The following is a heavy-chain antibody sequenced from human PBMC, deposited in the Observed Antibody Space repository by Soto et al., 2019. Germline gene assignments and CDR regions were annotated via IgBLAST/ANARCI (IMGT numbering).Heavy chain of an antibody. CDR2: FSGPGGAT. CDR1: VFTFSRSA. CDR3: TTGKIGTPPSPSLAS. Sequence: GGSLRLSCEASVFTFSRSAMSLVRQSPGKGLEWVSTFSGPGGATYYADSVKGRFTISRDTFKSSLYLQMSNLRAEEPAFFYCTTGKIGTPPSPSLASGGQGPLVPVP. V-gene: IGHV3-23*01. D-gene: IGHD2-15*01. J-gene: IGHJ4*02.